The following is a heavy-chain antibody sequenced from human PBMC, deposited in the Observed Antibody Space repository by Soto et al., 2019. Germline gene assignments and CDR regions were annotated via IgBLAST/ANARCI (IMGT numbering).Heavy chain of an antibody. CDR1: GFILSDFA. Sequence: QVQLVESGGGVVQPGGSLRLSCAASGFILSDFAMHWVRQAPGRGLEWVAVILKDGKSKYYADSVRGRFTISSDTSKDTIFLQVTSLRLDDSAVYYCAKTGCNGGSCFSWFDPWGQGTPVTVSS. D-gene: IGHD2-15*01. CDR3: AKTGCNGGSCFSWFDP. J-gene: IGHJ5*02. V-gene: IGHV3-30*04. CDR2: ILKDGKSK.